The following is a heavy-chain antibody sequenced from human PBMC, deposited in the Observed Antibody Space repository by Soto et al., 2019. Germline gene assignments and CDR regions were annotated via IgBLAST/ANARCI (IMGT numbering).Heavy chain of an antibody. CDR1: GFIFTSYS. Sequence: GGSLRLSCVASGFIFTSYSMVWVRLAPGKGLEWVASISSGSDSIFYADSVKGRFTVSRDNAKNSLFLQMNNLRVEDTAVYFCAKDHTADRFVHSFQPCGQGTQVTVSS. V-gene: IGHV3-21*01. CDR2: ISSGSDSI. CDR3: AKDHTADRFVHSFQP. J-gene: IGHJ1*01. D-gene: IGHD2-21*02.